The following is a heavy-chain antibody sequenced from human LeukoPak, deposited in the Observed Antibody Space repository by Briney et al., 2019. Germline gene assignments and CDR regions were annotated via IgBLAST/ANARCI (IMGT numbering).Heavy chain of an antibody. CDR2: IYYSGST. Sequence: SETLSLTCTVSGGSISSGDYYWSWIRQPPGKGLEWIGYIYYSGSTYYNPSLKSRVTISVDTSKNQFSLKLSSVTAADTAVYYCARDGYYYDSSGSAEYFQHWGQGTLVTVSS. CDR3: ARDGYYYDSSGSAEYFQH. V-gene: IGHV4-30-4*01. CDR1: GGSISSGDYY. J-gene: IGHJ1*01. D-gene: IGHD3-22*01.